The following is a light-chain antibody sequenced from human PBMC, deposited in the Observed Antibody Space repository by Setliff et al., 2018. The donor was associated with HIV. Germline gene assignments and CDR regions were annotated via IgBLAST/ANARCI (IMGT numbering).Light chain of an antibody. CDR2: YDG. CDR3: ATWDDRLNGVV. Sequence: QSVLSQPPSTSGTPGQRVTISCSGGNSNVGSNPVNWYQHLPGTAPKLLIYYDGRRPSGVPDRFSVSKSGTSASLAISGLQSDDEGDYYCATWDDRLNGVVFGEGTKVTVL. CDR1: NSNVGSNP. J-gene: IGLJ2*01. V-gene: IGLV1-44*01.